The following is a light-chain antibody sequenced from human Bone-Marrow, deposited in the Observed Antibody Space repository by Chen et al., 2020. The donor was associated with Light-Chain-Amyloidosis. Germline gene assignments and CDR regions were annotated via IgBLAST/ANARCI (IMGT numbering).Light chain of an antibody. J-gene: IGLJ3*02. CDR1: NIGSKS. V-gene: IGLV3-21*03. CDR3: QVWDGSSDHWV. CDR2: DDE. Sequence: SYVLTQPPSVSVAPGKTARLTCGGNNIGSKSVHWYKQRPGMAPVFVVYDDEYRPSGIPERFSGSNSGNTATLTISRVEAGEEAAYDCQVWDGSSDHWVFGGGTKLTVL.